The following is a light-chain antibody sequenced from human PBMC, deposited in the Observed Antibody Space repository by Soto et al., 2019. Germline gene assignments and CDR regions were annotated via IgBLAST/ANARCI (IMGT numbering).Light chain of an antibody. CDR3: QYCGTSRA. Sequence: ERVVTQSPDTLSVSPGERATLSCRASQIAPTNLAWYQQKPGQAPRLLIFATSNTATGIPERFGGSGSETDFTLTISGLEPEDSAVYYCQYCGTSRAFGQGTKVDI. J-gene: IGKJ1*01. CDR1: QIAPTN. CDR2: ATS. V-gene: IGKV3-20*01.